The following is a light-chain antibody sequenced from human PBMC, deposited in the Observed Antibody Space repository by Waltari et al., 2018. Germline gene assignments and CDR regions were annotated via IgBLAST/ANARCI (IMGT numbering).Light chain of an antibody. J-gene: IGLJ3*02. V-gene: IGLV4-69*01. CDR2: LNRDGSQ. CDR1: SEHSSYA. CDR3: QTWGTDMWV. Sequence: QLVVTQSPSASASLGASVKLTCTLSSEHSSYAIAWHQRQPEEGPRYFMRLNRDGSQSKGDGIPDRFSGSSSGSERYLTIASLQSEDEADYYFQTWGTDMWVVGGGTKLTVL.